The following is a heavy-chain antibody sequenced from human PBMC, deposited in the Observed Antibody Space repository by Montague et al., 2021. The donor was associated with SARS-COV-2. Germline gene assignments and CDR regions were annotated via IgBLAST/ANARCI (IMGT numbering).Heavy chain of an antibody. D-gene: IGHD1-14*01. CDR1: GASLSSGGYF. CDR3: ARERSLGDNHNYFDY. J-gene: IGHJ4*02. V-gene: IGHV4-31*03. Sequence: TLSLTCSVSGASLSSGGYFWAWVRQLPGKDLEWIGYIFHSGNTYYNPSLKSRVIISQDTSDNHLFLTLMSVTAADTAVYYCARERSLGDNHNYFDYWGQGTLVTVSS. CDR2: IFHSGNT.